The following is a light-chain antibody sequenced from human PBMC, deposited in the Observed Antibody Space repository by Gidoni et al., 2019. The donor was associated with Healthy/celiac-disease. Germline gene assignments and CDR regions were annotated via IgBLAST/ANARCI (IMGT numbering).Light chain of an antibody. J-gene: IGKJ5*01. CDR2: DAS. V-gene: IGKV1-33*01. Sequence: IQMTQSPSSLSASVGDRVTITCQASQDISNYLNWYQQKPGKAPKLLIYDASNLETGVPSRFSGSGSGTDFTFTISSLQPEDIATYYCQKYNNVPFTFGQGTKLEIK. CDR3: QKYNNVPFT. CDR1: QDISNY.